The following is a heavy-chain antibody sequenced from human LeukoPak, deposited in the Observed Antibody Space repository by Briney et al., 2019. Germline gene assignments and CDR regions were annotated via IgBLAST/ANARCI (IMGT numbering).Heavy chain of an antibody. D-gene: IGHD3-22*01. J-gene: IGHJ4*02. CDR2: MNEDGSEK. CDR3: ARVGGYSYYFDY. V-gene: IGHV3-7*01. Sequence: GGSLRLSCAASGFTFSSYWMTWVRQAPGKGLEWVANMNEDGSEKYYVDSVTGRFTISRDDAKNSLYLQMNSLRAEDTAVYYCARVGGYSYYFDYWGQGTLVTVSS. CDR1: GFTFSSYW.